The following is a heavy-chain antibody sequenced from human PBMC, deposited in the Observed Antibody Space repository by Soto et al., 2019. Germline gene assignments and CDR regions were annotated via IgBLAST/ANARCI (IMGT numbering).Heavy chain of an antibody. D-gene: IGHD1-1*01. Sequence: EVQLLESGGGLVQPGGSLRLSCAVSGFIISDYGVTWVRQAPGKGLEWVSGFSGGGGGTFYADSVKGRFTISRDDPKNTACLQMNSLGAEDTAVYYCVRWNGFGDRWGQGTLVTVSS. J-gene: IGHJ5*02. CDR3: VRWNGFGDR. CDR1: GFIISDYG. CDR2: FSGGGGGT. V-gene: IGHV3-23*01.